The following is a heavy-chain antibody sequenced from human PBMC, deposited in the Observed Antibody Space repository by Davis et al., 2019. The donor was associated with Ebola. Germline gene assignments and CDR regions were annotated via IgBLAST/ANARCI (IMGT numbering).Heavy chain of an antibody. CDR2: INTNTGNP. J-gene: IGHJ5*02. CDR1: GYTFTSYA. CDR3: ARALVYAIQSGFDP. D-gene: IGHD2-8*01. V-gene: IGHV7-4-1*02. Sequence: ASVQVSCKASGYTFTSYAMNWVRHAPGQGLERTGWINTNTGNPTYAQGFTGRFVFSLDTSVSTAYLQISSLKAEDTAVYYCARALVYAIQSGFDPWGQGTLVTVSS.